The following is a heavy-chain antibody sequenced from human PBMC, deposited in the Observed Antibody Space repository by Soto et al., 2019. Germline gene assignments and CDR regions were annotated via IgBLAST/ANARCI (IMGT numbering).Heavy chain of an antibody. CDR1: GGYISSYD. D-gene: IGHD2-2*02. V-gene: IGHV4-59*08. J-gene: IGHJ6*03. CDR3: ARFPAAITANYYYYYYMDV. CDR2: IYYSGST. Sequence: SETLSLTCTVSGGYISSYDWSWIRQPPGKGLEWIGYIYYSGSTNYNPSLKSRVTISVDTSKNQFSLKLSSVTAADTAVYYCARFPAAITANYYYYYYMDVWGKGTTVTVSS.